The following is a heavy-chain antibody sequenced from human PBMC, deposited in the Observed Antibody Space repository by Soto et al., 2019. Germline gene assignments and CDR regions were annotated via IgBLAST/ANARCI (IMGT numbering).Heavy chain of an antibody. CDR2: IGSSGDRT. CDR1: GFTFSSYS. J-gene: IGHJ6*01. V-gene: IGHV3-23*01. D-gene: IGHD1-26*01. Sequence: PGGSLRLSCAAGGFTFSSYSINWVRQAPWKGLQWVSSIGSSGDRTYYADSVKRRFPISRDNSKNTLFLHLSSLRTEDTAVYFCAKDGLAWDLSGMEVLGGGTTVEVCS. CDR3: AKDGLAWDLSGMEV.